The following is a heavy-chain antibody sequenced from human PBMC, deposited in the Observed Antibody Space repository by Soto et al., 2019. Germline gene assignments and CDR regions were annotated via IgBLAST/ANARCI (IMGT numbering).Heavy chain of an antibody. CDR2: INHSGST. V-gene: IGHV4-34*01. Sequence: QVQLQQWGAGLLKPSETLSLTCAVYGGSFSGYYWSWIRQPPGKGLEWIGEINHSGSTNYNPSLKSRVTISVDTSKNQFSLKLSAVTAADTAAYYCASGRQWLVDYWGQGTLVTVSS. CDR3: ASGRQWLVDY. D-gene: IGHD6-19*01. CDR1: GGSFSGYY. J-gene: IGHJ4*02.